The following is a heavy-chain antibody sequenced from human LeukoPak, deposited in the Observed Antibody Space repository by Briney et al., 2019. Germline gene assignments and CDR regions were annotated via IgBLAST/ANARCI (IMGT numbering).Heavy chain of an antibody. CDR3: AKDWNDVGPDAFHI. Sequence: GGSLRLSCAASGFTFSSYAMSWVRQAPGEGLEWGSAISGSGAKTYYADSVKGRFTISRDNSKNTLYLQMNSLRAEDTAIYFCAKDWNDVGPDAFHIWGQGTMVTVSS. CDR1: GFTFSSYA. J-gene: IGHJ3*02. D-gene: IGHD1-1*01. CDR2: ISGSGAKT. V-gene: IGHV3-23*01.